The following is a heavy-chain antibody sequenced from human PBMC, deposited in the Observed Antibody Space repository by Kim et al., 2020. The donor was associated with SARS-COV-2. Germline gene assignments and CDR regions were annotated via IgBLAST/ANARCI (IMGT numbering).Heavy chain of an antibody. CDR3: AADHCSSTSCYSPYYYYGMDV. Sequence: SVKVSCKASGFTFTSSAVQWVRQARGQRLEWIGWIVVGSGNTNYAQKFQERVTITRDMSTSTAYMELSSLRSEDTAVYYCAADHCSSTSCYSPYYYYGMDVWGQGTTVTVSS. CDR1: GFTFTSSA. CDR2: IVVGSGNT. V-gene: IGHV1-58*01. D-gene: IGHD2-2*01. J-gene: IGHJ6*02.